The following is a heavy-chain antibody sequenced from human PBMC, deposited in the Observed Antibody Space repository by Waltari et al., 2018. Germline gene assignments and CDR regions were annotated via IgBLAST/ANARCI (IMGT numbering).Heavy chain of an antibody. CDR1: GFTFSGYE. CDR3: ARGSSGYYYFDY. D-gene: IGHD3-22*01. J-gene: IGHJ4*02. CDR2: IGSGGTTK. Sequence: EEQLVESGGGLVQPGGSLRLSCAASGFTFSGYEMNWVRQAPGKGLEWVSYIGSGGTTKYYADSVKGRFTISRDNTKNLLFLHMNSLRAEDTAVYYCARGSSGYYYFDYWGQGTLVTVSS. V-gene: IGHV3-48*03.